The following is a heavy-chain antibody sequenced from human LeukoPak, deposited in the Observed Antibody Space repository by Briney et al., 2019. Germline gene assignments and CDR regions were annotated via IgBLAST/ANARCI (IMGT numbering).Heavy chain of an antibody. V-gene: IGHV4-39*07. CDR2: IYYSGST. CDR3: AREPGDYYFDY. J-gene: IGHJ4*02. Sequence: SETLSPTCTVSGGSISSSSYYWGWIRQPPGKGLEWIGSIYYSGSTYYNPSLKSRVTISVDTSKNQFSLKLSSVTAADTAVYYCAREPGDYYFDYWGQGTLVTVSS. CDR1: GGSISSSSYY.